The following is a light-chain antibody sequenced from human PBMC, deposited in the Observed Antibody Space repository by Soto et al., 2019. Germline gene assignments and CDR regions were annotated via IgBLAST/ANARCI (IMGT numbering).Light chain of an antibody. CDR1: ESITNRY. CDR3: EQYGSSPYT. Sequence: EIVLTQSPGTLSLSPGERVTLSCRASESITNRYVAWYQQKAGQAPRLLIFGASNRAAGIPDRFSGSGSGTDFSLTISKLEPEDFAVYYCEQYGSSPYTFGQGTKLDI. J-gene: IGKJ2*01. V-gene: IGKV3-20*01. CDR2: GAS.